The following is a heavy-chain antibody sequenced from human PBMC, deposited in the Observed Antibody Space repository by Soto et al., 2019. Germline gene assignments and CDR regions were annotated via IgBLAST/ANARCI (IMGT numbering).Heavy chain of an antibody. CDR2: IKQDGSEK. V-gene: IGHV3-7*01. CDR1: GFTFSSYW. D-gene: IGHD3-9*01. Sequence: GGSLRLSCAASGFTFSSYWMSWVRQAPGKGLEWVANIKQDGSEKYYVDSVKGRFTISRDNAKNSLYLQINSLRAEDTAVYYCAREHSGYYDILTGYYRDYYYYYMDVWGKGTTVTVSS. J-gene: IGHJ6*03. CDR3: AREHSGYYDILTGYYRDYYYYYMDV.